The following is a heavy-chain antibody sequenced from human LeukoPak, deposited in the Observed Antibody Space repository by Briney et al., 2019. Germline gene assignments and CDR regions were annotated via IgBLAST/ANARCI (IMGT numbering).Heavy chain of an antibody. CDR2: IKSKTDGGTT. CDR1: GFTFSNAW. V-gene: IGHV3-15*01. Sequence: GGSLRLSCAASGFTFSNAWMRWVRQAPGKGPEWGGRIKSKTDGGTTDYAAPVKGSFTISRDDSKNTLYLQMNSLKTEDTAVYYCTTVSGVAGPWGQGTLVTVSS. J-gene: IGHJ5*02. CDR3: TTVSGVAGP. D-gene: IGHD7-27*01.